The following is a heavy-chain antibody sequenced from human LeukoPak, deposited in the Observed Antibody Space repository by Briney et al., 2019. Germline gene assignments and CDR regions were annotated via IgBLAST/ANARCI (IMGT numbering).Heavy chain of an antibody. CDR2: INPNSGGT. D-gene: IGHD6-13*01. CDR3: ARGTIAAAGRLLDY. CDR1: GYTFTSYD. V-gene: IGHV1-2*02. Sequence: ASVKVSCKAFGYTFTSYDINWVRQAPGQGLEWMGWINPNSGGTNYAQKFQGRVTMTRDTSISTAYMELSRLRSDDTAVYYCARGTIAAAGRLLDYWGQGTLVTVSS. J-gene: IGHJ4*02.